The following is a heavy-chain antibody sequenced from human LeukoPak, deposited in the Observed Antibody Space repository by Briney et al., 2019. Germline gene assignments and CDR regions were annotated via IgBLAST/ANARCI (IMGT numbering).Heavy chain of an antibody. Sequence: GGSLRLSCAASGFIFSGYSMNWVRQAPGKGLEWVSSISSSSSSIYYADSVKGRFTISRDNTKKSLYLQMNSLKTEDTAVYYCVVPLNTTVTDYYYYGMDVWGQGTTVTVSS. V-gene: IGHV3-21*04. CDR3: VVPLNTTVTDYYYYGMDV. D-gene: IGHD4-17*01. CDR2: ISSSSSSI. J-gene: IGHJ6*02. CDR1: GFIFSGYS.